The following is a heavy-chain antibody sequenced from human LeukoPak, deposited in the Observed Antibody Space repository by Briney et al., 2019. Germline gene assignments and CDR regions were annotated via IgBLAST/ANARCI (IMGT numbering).Heavy chain of an antibody. J-gene: IGHJ1*01. CDR3: VRSIHC. CDR1: GDTVSRSSVS. Sequence: SQTLSLTCAISGDTVSRSSVSWNWIRQSPSRGLEWLGRTYYTSKWYNYYAVSVKSRITINPDTSKNQFSLQLNSVTPEDTAVYYCVRSIHCCGQGTLVTVSS. CDR2: TYYTSKWYN. V-gene: IGHV6-1*01. D-gene: IGHD2-21*01.